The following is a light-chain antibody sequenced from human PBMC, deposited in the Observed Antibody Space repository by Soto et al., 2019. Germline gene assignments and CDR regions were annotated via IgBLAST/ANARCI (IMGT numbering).Light chain of an antibody. Sequence: EIVMTQSPLYLPVTPGEPACISCRSSQSLRNGDGDDSFDWYLQKPGQSPQLLIYLASTRASGVPDRFRGSGTGTDFTLTISRLEADDVGIYYCMQALQTPFTFGPGTKVDVK. CDR3: MQALQTPFT. CDR2: LAS. J-gene: IGKJ3*01. CDR1: QSLRNGDGDDS. V-gene: IGKV2-28*01.